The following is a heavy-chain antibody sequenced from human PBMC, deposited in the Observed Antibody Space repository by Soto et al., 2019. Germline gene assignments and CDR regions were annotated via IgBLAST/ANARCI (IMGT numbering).Heavy chain of an antibody. CDR1: GFTFKSYW. Sequence: PGGSLRLSCAASGFTFKSYWMSWVRQAPGRGLEWVAYIKKDGSEKDYVDSVKGRIIISRDNAKNSLYLQMNSLRAEDTAVYYCARGHYSMDVWGQGTTVTVSS. V-gene: IGHV3-7*05. J-gene: IGHJ6*02. CDR3: ARGHYSMDV. CDR2: IKKDGSEK.